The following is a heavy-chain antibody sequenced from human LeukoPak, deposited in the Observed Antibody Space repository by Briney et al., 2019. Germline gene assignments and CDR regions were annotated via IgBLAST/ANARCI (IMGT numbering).Heavy chain of an antibody. CDR3: AREKDILSGQTWGRPHYFDY. V-gene: IGHV1-69*06. CDR1: GGTFSSYA. D-gene: IGHD3-9*01. CDR2: VIPIFGTA. Sequence: SVKVSCKASGGTFSSYAISWVRQAPGQGLEWMGGVIPIFGTANYAQKFQGRVTITADKSTSTAYMELSSLRSEDTAVYYCAREKDILSGQTWGRPHYFDYGGQGTLVTVSS. J-gene: IGHJ4*02.